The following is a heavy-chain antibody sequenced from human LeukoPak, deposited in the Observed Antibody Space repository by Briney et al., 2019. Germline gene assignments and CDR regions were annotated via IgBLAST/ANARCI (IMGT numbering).Heavy chain of an antibody. CDR2: ISSDGKTA. D-gene: IGHD2-2*01. CDR3: VKARGYCSTSRCFLEY. J-gene: IGHJ4*02. Sequence: GGSLRLSCSASGFTFSTYPIHWVRQAPGKGLEYVTAISSDGKTAYYADSVKGRFTISRDNSKNTVFLQMSSLSAEDSAVYYCVKARGYCSTSRCFLEYWGQGTLVTVSS. CDR1: GFTFSTYP. V-gene: IGHV3-64D*06.